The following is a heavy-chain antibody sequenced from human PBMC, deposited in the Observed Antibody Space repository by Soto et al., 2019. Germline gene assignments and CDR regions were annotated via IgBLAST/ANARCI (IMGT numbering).Heavy chain of an antibody. CDR2: IYYSGST. J-gene: IGHJ5*02. Sequence: QVQLQESGPGLVKPSQTLSLTCTVSGGSISSGGYYWSWIRQHPGKGLEWIGYIYYSGSTYYNPSLTSRVTISVDTSKNQFSLKLSSVTAADTAVYYCARAWDIVVVPAAMRVGWFDPWGQGTLVTVSS. V-gene: IGHV4-31*03. CDR3: ARAWDIVVVPAAMRVGWFDP. D-gene: IGHD2-2*01. CDR1: GGSISSGGYY.